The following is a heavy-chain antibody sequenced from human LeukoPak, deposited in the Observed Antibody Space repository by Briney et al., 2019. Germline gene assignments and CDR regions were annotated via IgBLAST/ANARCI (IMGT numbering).Heavy chain of an antibody. CDR1: GYTLTELS. CDR2: FDPEDGET. D-gene: IGHD3-22*01. CDR3: ARDLYYYDSSGSNQGY. Sequence: ASVKVSCKVSGYTLTELSMHWVRQAPGKGLEWMGGFDPEDGETIYAQKLQGRVTMTTDTSTSTAYMELRSLRSDDTAVYYCARDLYYYDSSGSNQGYWGQGTLVTVSS. J-gene: IGHJ4*02. V-gene: IGHV1-24*01.